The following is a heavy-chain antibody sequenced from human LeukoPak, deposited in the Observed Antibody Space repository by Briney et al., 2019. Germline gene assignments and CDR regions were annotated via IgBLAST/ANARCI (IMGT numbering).Heavy chain of an antibody. D-gene: IGHD5-24*01. J-gene: IGHJ4*02. V-gene: IGHV4-38-2*02. CDR1: GFSISSGFY. CDR2: IYHSGST. CDR3: ARSVEMATEDY. Sequence: SETLSLTCTVSGFSISSGFYWGWIRQPPGKGLEWIGNIYHSGSTYYNPSLKSRVTISMDTSKNQFSLKLSSVTAADTAVYYCARSVEMATEDYWGQGTLVTVSS.